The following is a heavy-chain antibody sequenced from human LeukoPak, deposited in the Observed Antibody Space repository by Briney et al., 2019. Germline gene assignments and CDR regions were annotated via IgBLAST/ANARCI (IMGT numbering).Heavy chain of an antibody. CDR3: ARRAPYSYEWSTLDY. J-gene: IGHJ4*02. CDR2: IYYSGCT. V-gene: IGHV4-59*08. CDR1: GGSISSYY. D-gene: IGHD5-18*01. Sequence: SETLSLTCTVSGGSISSYYWSWIRQPPGKGLEWIGYIYYSGCTNYNPSLKSRVTISVDTSKNQFSLKLSSVTAADTAVYYCARRAPYSYEWSTLDYWGQGTLVTVSS.